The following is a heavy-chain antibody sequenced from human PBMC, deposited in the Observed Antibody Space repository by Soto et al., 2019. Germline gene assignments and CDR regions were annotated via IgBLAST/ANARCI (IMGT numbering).Heavy chain of an antibody. CDR1: GFTFSSYS. J-gene: IGHJ5*01. CDR3: ARCGPKGSSIVEFDS. V-gene: IGHV3-21*01. D-gene: IGHD6-6*01. CDR2: ISSSSYI. Sequence: PVGSLRLSCAAYGFTFSSYSTNWVRQAPGKGLEWVSSISSSSYIYYADSVKGRFTISGDNAKNSLYLQMNSLRAEDTAVYYCARCGPKGSSIVEFDSWGQGTLVTVSS.